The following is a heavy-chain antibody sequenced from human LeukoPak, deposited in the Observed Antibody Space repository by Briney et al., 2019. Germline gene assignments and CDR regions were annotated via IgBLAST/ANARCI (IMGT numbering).Heavy chain of an antibody. J-gene: IGHJ4*02. V-gene: IGHV3-23*01. CDR2: ISGSGGST. CDR3: AKDVYYYDSSGYYPSY. Sequence: GGSLRLSCAASGFTFSSYAMSWVRQAPGKGLEWVSAISGSGGSTYYADSVKGRFTISRDNSKNTLYLQMNSLRAEDMAVYYCAKDVYYYDSSGYYPSYWGQGTLVTVSS. D-gene: IGHD3-22*01. CDR1: GFTFSSYA.